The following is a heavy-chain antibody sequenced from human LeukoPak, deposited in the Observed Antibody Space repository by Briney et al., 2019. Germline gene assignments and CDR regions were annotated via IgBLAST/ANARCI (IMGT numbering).Heavy chain of an antibody. CDR3: ARDHSRGYYPDDIDY. J-gene: IGHJ4*02. D-gene: IGHD3-22*01. CDR2: IIPILGIA. CDR1: GGTFSRYT. Sequence: SVKVSCKASGGTFSRYTISWVRQAPGQGLEWMGRIIPILGIANYAQKFQGRVTITADNSTSTAYMELSSLRSEDTDEYYCARDHSRGYYPDDIDYRGQGNLVTVSS. V-gene: IGHV1-69*04.